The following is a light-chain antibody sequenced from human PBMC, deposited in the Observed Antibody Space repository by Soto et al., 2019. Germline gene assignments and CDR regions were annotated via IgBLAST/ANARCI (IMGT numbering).Light chain of an antibody. J-gene: IGLJ1*01. CDR2: EVR. V-gene: IGLV2-14*01. Sequence: LTQPASVSGSPGQSITVSCTGTGSDVGGYNYVSWYQQHPGKAPKVIIYEVRNRPSGVSDRFSGSKSGNTASLTISGLQAEDEADYYCSSYTSSGTYVFGTGTKVTVL. CDR3: SSYTSSGTYV. CDR1: GSDVGGYNY.